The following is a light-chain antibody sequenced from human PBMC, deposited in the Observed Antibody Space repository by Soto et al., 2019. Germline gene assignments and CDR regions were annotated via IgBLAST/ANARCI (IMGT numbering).Light chain of an antibody. CDR1: QDISNS. CDR3: QHYDNLPRYT. Sequence: DIQMTQSPSSLSTSVGERVTITCQASQDISNSLNWYQQKPGKAPNLLIYEASTLQTGVPSRFSGGGSGTHFTFTISNLQPEDIVTYYCQHYDNLPRYTFGLGTKLEIK. CDR2: EAS. J-gene: IGKJ2*01. V-gene: IGKV1-33*01.